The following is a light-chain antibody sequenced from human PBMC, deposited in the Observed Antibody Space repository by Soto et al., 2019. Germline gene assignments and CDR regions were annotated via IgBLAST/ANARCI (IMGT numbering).Light chain of an antibody. Sequence: DIQMTQSPSTLSASVGDRVTLTCRASQNINIWLAWYQQKPGKAPKLLIYKASTLESGVPSRFSGSGSGTEFTLTISSLQPDDFSTYYCQQYSAYSRTFGQGTKVDIK. J-gene: IGKJ1*01. V-gene: IGKV1-5*03. CDR2: KAS. CDR3: QQYSAYSRT. CDR1: QNINIW.